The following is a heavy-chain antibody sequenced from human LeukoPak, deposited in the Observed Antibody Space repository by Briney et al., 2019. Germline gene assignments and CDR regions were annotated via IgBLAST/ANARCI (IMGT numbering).Heavy chain of an antibody. CDR2: MNPNSGNT. Sequence: ASVKVSCKASGYTFTSYDINWVRQATGQGLEWMGWMNPNSGNTGYAHKFQGRVTMTRNTSISTAYMELSSLRSEDTAVYYCARTLGYCGNTNCYEVFDYWGQGTLVTVSS. D-gene: IGHD2-2*01. J-gene: IGHJ4*02. CDR3: ARTLGYCGNTNCYEVFDY. CDR1: GYTFTSYD. V-gene: IGHV1-8*01.